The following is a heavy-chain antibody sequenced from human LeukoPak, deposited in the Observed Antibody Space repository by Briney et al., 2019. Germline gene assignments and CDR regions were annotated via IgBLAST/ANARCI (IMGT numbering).Heavy chain of an antibody. V-gene: IGHV3-21*01. D-gene: IGHD6-13*01. CDR1: GFTFSTFS. CDR3: ARAIAAAGNY. J-gene: IGHJ4*02. CDR2: ISSSGHI. Sequence: GGSLRLSCAGSGFTFSTFSMNWVRQAPGKRLEWVASISSSGHIYYADSVRGRFTISRDNAKNSTYLQMNSLRVEDAAIYYCARAIAAAGNYWGQGTLVTVSS.